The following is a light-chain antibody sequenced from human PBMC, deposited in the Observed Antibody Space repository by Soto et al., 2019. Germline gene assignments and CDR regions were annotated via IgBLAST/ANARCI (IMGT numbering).Light chain of an antibody. V-gene: IGLV2-14*01. CDR2: EVS. J-gene: IGLJ2*01. Sequence: QSALTQPASVSGSPGQSITISCTGTSSDVGGYNYVSWYQQHPGKAPKLMIYEVSNRPSGVSNRFSGSKSGNTASLTISGLQAEDEAEYYCSSYTSSSTPHVVFGGGTQLTVL. CDR1: SSDVGGYNY. CDR3: SSYTSSSTPHVV.